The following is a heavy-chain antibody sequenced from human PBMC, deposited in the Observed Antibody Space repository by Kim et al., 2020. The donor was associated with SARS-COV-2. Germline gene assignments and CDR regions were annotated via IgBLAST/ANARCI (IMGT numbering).Heavy chain of an antibody. D-gene: IGHD5-12*01. Sequence: SETLSLTCTVSGGSVSGYYWSWIRQPPGAGLEWIAHIHYTGSTKYKPSLKSRVTISVDTSNNQFSLKLSSVTASDTAVYYCARHGDSLGHEYFDLWGRGTLVTASS. V-gene: IGHV4-59*08. CDR1: GGSVSGYY. CDR3: ARHGDSLGHEYFDL. CDR2: IHYTGST. J-gene: IGHJ2*01.